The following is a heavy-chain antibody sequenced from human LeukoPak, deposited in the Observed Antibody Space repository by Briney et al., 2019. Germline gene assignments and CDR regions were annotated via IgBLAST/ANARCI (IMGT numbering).Heavy chain of an antibody. Sequence: PGGSLRLSCAASGFTFSSYAMSWVRQAPGKGLEWVSAISGGGGSTYYADSVKGRFTISRDNSKNTLYLQMNSLRAEDTAVYYCAKGVLRYCSSTSCRGFDYWGQGTLVTVSS. D-gene: IGHD2-2*01. CDR2: ISGGGGST. CDR3: AKGVLRYCSSTSCRGFDY. CDR1: GFTFSSYA. J-gene: IGHJ4*02. V-gene: IGHV3-23*01.